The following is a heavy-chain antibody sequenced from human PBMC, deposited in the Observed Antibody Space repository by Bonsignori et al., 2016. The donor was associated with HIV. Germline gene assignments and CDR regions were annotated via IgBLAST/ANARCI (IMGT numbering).Heavy chain of an antibody. V-gene: IGHV3-53*01. D-gene: IGHD3-3*01. CDR2: IYSGGST. Sequence: VRQAPGKGLEWVSVIYSGGSTYYADSVKGRFTISRDNSKNTLYLQMNSLRAEDTAMYYCARDRRVRDFWSDDHYNFYYMDVWGKGTTVTVSS. CDR3: ARDRRVRDFWSDDHYNFYYMDV. J-gene: IGHJ6*03.